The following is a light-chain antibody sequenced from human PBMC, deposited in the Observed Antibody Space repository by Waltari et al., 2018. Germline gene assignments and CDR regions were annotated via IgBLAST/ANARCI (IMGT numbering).Light chain of an antibody. CDR2: EVT. V-gene: IGLV2-8*01. CDR3: ISYAGNNKYV. J-gene: IGLJ1*01. CDR1: SSDVVAYNY. Sequence: QSALPQPPSASGSPGQSVTISCPGTSSDVVAYNYVPWYQQYPDKAPKLMIYEVTKRPSGVPDRFSGSKSGNTASLTVSGLQAEDEADYYCISYAGNNKYVLGAGTKVTVL.